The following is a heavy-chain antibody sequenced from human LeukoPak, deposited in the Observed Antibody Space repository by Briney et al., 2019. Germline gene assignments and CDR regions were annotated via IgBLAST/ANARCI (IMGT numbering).Heavy chain of an antibody. CDR3: ATMVRGVYWYFDL. J-gene: IGHJ2*01. CDR2: ISGSGGST. D-gene: IGHD3-10*01. V-gene: IGHV3-23*01. Sequence: GGSLRLSCAAYGFTFSNYAMTWVRQAPGKGLEWVSAISGSGGSTYYADSVKGRFTISRDNSKNTLYLQMNSLRAEDTAVYYCATMVRGVYWYFDLWGRGTLVTVSS. CDR1: GFTFSNYA.